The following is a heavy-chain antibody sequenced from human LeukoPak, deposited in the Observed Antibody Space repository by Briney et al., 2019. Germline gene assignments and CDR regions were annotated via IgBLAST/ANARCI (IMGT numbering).Heavy chain of an antibody. Sequence: SETLSLXCTVSGGSNSSSGYYWTWSRQPAGKGPEWIGRVYTSGSTHYNPSLKTRLTMSVDTSKNQFSLKLSSVTAADTAVYYCARLITGTTTAFDIWGQGTMVTVSS. CDR1: GGSNSSSGYY. CDR2: VYTSGST. D-gene: IGHD1-7*01. CDR3: ARLITGTTTAFDI. J-gene: IGHJ3*02. V-gene: IGHV4-61*02.